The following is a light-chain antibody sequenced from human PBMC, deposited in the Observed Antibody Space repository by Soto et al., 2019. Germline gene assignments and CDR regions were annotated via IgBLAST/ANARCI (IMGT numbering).Light chain of an antibody. CDR2: DAS. Sequence: DIQMTQSPSTLSASVGDRVTITCRASQSISSWLTWYQQKSGEAPKVLIYDASSLGSGVPSRFSGSGSGTTFTLTISSLQPDDFATYYCQQYNSFPLTFGGGTKVEIK. CDR1: QSISSW. CDR3: QQYNSFPLT. J-gene: IGKJ4*01. V-gene: IGKV1-5*01.